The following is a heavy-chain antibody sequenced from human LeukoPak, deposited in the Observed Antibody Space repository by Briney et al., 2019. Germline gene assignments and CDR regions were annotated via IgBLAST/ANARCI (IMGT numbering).Heavy chain of an antibody. D-gene: IGHD5-12*01. CDR1: GFTFSSYG. J-gene: IGHJ6*03. V-gene: IGHV3-30*02. CDR2: IRYDGSNK. CDR3: ARDLYVDIVATPAFYYYMDV. Sequence: GGSLRLSCAASGFTFSSYGMHWVRQAPGKGLEWVAFIRYDGSNKYYADSVKGRFTISRDNAKNSLYLQMNSLRAEDTAVYYCARDLYVDIVATPAFYYYMDVWGKGTTVTVSS.